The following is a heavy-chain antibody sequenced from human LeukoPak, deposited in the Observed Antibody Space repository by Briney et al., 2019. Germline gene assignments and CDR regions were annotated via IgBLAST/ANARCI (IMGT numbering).Heavy chain of an antibody. D-gene: IGHD2-15*01. CDR2: INPNSGGT. CDR3: ARATDYCSGGSCHDYFDY. Sequence: GASVKVSCKASGYTFTGYYMHWVRQAPGQGLEWMGWINPNSGGTNYAQKFQGWVTMTRDTSISTAYMELSRLRSDDTAVYYCARATDYCSGGSCHDYFDYWGLGTLVTVSS. V-gene: IGHV1-2*04. J-gene: IGHJ4*02. CDR1: GYTFTGYY.